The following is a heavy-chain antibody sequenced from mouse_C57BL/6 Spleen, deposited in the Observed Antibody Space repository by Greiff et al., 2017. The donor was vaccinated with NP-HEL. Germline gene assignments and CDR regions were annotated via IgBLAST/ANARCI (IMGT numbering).Heavy chain of an antibody. CDR3: AKNKGGTTVYFDV. V-gene: IGHV2-5*01. CDR2: IWRGGST. Sequence: VQLQQSGPGLVQPSQSLSITCTVSGFSLTSYGVHWVRQSPGKGLEWLGVIWRGGSTDYNAAFMSRLSITKDNSKSQVFFKMNSLQADDTAIYYCAKNKGGTTVYFDVWGTGTTVTVSS. CDR1: GFSLTSYG. D-gene: IGHD1-1*01. J-gene: IGHJ1*03.